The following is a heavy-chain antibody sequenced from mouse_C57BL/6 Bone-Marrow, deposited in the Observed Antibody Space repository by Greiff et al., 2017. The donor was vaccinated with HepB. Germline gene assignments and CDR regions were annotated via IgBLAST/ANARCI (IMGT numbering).Heavy chain of an antibody. V-gene: IGHV1-66*01. CDR2: IYPGSGNT. CDR1: GYSFTSYY. J-gene: IGHJ2*01. D-gene: IGHD4-1*01. Sequence: QVQLKQSGPELVKPGASVKISCKASGYSFTSYYIHWVKQRPGQGLEWIGWIYPGSGNTKYNEKFKGTATLTADTSSSTAYMQLSSLTSEDSAVYYCARWTGTGYFDYWGQGTTLTVSS. CDR3: ARWTGTGYFDY.